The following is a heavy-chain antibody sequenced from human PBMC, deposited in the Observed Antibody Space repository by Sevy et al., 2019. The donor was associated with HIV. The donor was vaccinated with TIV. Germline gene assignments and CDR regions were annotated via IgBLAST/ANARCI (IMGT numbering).Heavy chain of an antibody. CDR1: GFSFSSYG. Sequence: GESLKISCAASGFSFSSYGMHWVRQAPGKGLEWVAVIWYDGSNKYYADSVKGRFTISRDNSKNTLYLQMNSLRAEDTAVYYCARSPIAAAGRYFDYWGQGTLVTVSS. CDR3: ARSPIAAAGRYFDY. D-gene: IGHD6-13*01. CDR2: IWYDGSNK. J-gene: IGHJ4*02. V-gene: IGHV3-33*01.